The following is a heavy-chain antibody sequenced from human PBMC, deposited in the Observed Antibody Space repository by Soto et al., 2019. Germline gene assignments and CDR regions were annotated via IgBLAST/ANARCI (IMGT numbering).Heavy chain of an antibody. CDR1: GYTFTSYD. J-gene: IGHJ6*02. CDR2: MNPNSGNT. D-gene: IGHD3-10*01. Sequence: ASVKVSCKASGYTFTSYDINWVRQATGQGLEWMGWMNPNSGNTGYAQKFQGRVTMTRNTSISTAYMELSSLRSEDTAVYYCARGSKRKTYYYGSGSNGYYYGMDVWGQGTRVTFSS. V-gene: IGHV1-8*01. CDR3: ARGSKRKTYYYGSGSNGYYYGMDV.